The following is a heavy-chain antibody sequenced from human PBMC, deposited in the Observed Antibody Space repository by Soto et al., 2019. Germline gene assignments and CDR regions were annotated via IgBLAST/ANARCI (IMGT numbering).Heavy chain of an antibody. J-gene: IGHJ4*02. V-gene: IGHV3-30*18. CDR1: GFTFSDYA. CDR2: VSHDGRNT. Sequence: VQLVESGGGVVQPGRSLRLPFAASGFTFSDYAMHWVPQAPGKGLEWVAVVSHDGRNTHYADSVKGRFTISRDSSKNTVSLEMTSLRAEDTAVYYCAKGGRQWLVTSDFNYWGQGALVTVSS. D-gene: IGHD6-19*01. CDR3: AKGGRQWLVTSDFNY.